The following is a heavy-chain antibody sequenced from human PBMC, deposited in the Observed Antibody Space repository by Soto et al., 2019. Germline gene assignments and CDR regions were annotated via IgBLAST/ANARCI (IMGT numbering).Heavy chain of an antibody. CDR2: ISYDGSNK. D-gene: IGHD4-17*01. CDR3: AKGGDYGDYDFDY. V-gene: IGHV3-30*18. J-gene: IGHJ4*02. CDR1: GFTFSSYG. Sequence: GGSLRLSCAASGFTFSSYGMHWVRQAPGKGLEWVAVISYDGSNKYYADSVKGRFTISRDNSKNTLYLQMNSLRAEDTAVYYCAKGGDYGDYDFDYWGQGTLVTVSS.